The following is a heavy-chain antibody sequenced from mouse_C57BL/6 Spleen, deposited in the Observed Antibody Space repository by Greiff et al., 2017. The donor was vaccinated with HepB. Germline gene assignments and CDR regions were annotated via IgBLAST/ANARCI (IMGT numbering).Heavy chain of an antibody. CDR2: ISYDGSN. CDR3: ASGITTVVAKRYFDV. D-gene: IGHD1-1*01. Sequence: ESGPGLVKPSQSLSLPCSVTGYSITSGYYWNWIRQFPGNKLEWMGYISYDGSNNYNPSLKNRISITRDTSKNQFFLKLNSVTTEDTATYYCASGITTVVAKRYFDVWGTGTTVTVSS. V-gene: IGHV3-6*01. CDR1: GYSITSGYY. J-gene: IGHJ1*03.